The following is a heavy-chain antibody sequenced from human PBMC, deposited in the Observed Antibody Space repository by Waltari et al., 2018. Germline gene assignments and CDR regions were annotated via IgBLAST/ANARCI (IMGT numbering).Heavy chain of an antibody. D-gene: IGHD3-16*01. V-gene: IGHV4-38-2*01. CDR1: GYSISSGYY. CDR3: ARRGDADWYFDL. J-gene: IGHJ2*01. CDR2: IYHSGST. Sequence: VQLQESGPGLVKPSETLSLTCAVSGYSISSGYYWGWIRQPPGKGLEWIGSIYHSGSTYYNPSLKSRVTISVDTSKNQFSLKLSSVTAADTAVYYCARRGDADWYFDLWGRGTLVTVSS.